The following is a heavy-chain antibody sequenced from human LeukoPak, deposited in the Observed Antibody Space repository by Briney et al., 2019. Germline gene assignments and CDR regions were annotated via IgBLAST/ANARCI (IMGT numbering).Heavy chain of an antibody. D-gene: IGHD5-12*01. CDR3: ARDLRAIVATYYYYGMDV. CDR2: IKQDGSEK. V-gene: IGHV3-7*03. J-gene: IGHJ6*02. CDR1: GFTFSSYW. Sequence: PGGSLRLSCAASGFTFSSYWMSWVRQAPGKGLEWVANIKQDGSEKYYVDSVKGRFTISRDNAKNSLYLQMNSLRAEDTAVYYCARDLRAIVATYYYYGMDVWGQGTTVTVSS.